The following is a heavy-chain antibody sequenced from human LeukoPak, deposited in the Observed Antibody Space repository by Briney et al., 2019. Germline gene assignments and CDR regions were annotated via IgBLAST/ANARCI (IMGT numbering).Heavy chain of an antibody. V-gene: IGHV1-18*01. Sequence: ASVKVSCKASGYTFISYGISWVRQAPGQGLEWMGWISAYNGNTKYAQKLQGRVTMTTDTSTSTAYMELRSLRSADTAVYYCARDSSRIVGVLTLGDYWGQGTLVTVSS. CDR3: ARDSSRIVGVLTLGDY. J-gene: IGHJ4*02. D-gene: IGHD1-26*01. CDR1: GYTFISYG. CDR2: ISAYNGNT.